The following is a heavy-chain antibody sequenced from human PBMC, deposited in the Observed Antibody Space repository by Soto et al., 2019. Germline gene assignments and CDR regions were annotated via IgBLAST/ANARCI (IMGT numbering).Heavy chain of an antibody. CDR2: ISAYNGNT. CDR1: GYTFTNYG. D-gene: IGHD3-10*01. V-gene: IGHV1-18*01. CDR3: ARGVGSVCYYNQYSWFDP. J-gene: IGHJ5*02. Sequence: QVQLVQSGAEVKKPGASVKVSCKASGYTFTNYGISWVRQAPGQGLEWMGWISAYNGNTKYAQKLQRRVTMTTDTSTSTAYRELGSRRAVDTAVYYCARGVGSVCYYNQYSWFDPWGQGTLVTVSS.